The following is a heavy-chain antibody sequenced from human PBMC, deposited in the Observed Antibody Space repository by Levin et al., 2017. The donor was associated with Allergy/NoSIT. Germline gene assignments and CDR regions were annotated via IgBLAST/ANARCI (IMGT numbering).Heavy chain of an antibody. Sequence: GASVKVSCATSGFTFNTYGMHWVRQAPGKGLEWVALIWYDGSKTYYADSVKGRFTISRDNSENMLYLQMNSLTGEDTAVYYCARWSLDYWGQGTLVTVSS. J-gene: IGHJ4*02. V-gene: IGHV3-33*01. CDR2: IWYDGSKT. CDR3: ARWSLDY. CDR1: GFTFNTYG.